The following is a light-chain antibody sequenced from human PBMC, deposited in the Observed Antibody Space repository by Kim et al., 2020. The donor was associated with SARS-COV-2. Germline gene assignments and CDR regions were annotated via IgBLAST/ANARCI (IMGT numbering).Light chain of an antibody. CDR1: QSVLYSSNNKNY. V-gene: IGKV4-1*01. Sequence: DIVMTQSPDSLAVSLGERATINCKSSQSVLYSSNNKNYLAWYQQKPGQPPKLLIYWASTRESGVPDRFSGSGSGTDFTLTISSLQAEDVAVYYCQQYDSTPAFGQGTKLEI. CDR3: QQYDSTPA. CDR2: WAS. J-gene: IGKJ2*01.